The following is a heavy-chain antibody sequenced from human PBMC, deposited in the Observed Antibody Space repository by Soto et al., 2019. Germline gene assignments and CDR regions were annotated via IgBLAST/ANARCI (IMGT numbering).Heavy chain of an antibody. CDR1: GGSISSYY. CDR3: ASQTTVTPLLDY. J-gene: IGHJ4*02. CDR2: IYYSGST. Sequence: SETLSLTCTVSGGSISSYYWSWIRQPPGKGLEWIGYIYYSGSTNYNPSLKSRVTISVDTSKNQFSLKLSSVTAADTAVYYCASQTTVTPLLDYWGQGTLVTVSS. V-gene: IGHV4-59*01. D-gene: IGHD4-4*01.